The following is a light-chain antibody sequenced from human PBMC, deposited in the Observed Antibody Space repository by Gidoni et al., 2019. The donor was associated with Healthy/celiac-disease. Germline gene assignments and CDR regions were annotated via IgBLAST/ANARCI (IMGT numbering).Light chain of an antibody. CDR1: QSISSY. V-gene: IGKV1-39*01. J-gene: IGKJ4*01. CDR3: QQSYSTPLT. CDR2: AAS. Sequence: DIKMTQYPSSLSASVGDRVTITCRASQSISSYLNWYQQKPWKAPKLLIYAASSLQSAVPSRFSRSGSGTDFTLTISSLQPEDFATYYCQQSYSTPLTFGGGTKVEIK.